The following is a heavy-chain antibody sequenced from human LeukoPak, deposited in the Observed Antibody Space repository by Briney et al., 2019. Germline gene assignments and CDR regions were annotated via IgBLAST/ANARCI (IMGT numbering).Heavy chain of an antibody. Sequence: ASVKVSCKASGGTFSSYAISWVGQAAGQGLEWMGGIIPIFGTANYAQKFQGRVTITADESTSPAYMELSSLRSEDTAVYYCARGKGIAVAHRFDYWGQGTLVTVSS. J-gene: IGHJ4*02. V-gene: IGHV1-69*13. CDR1: GGTFSSYA. CDR2: IIPIFGTA. CDR3: ARGKGIAVAHRFDY. D-gene: IGHD6-19*01.